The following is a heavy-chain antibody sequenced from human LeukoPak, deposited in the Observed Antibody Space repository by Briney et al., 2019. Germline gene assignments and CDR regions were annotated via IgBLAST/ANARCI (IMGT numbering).Heavy chain of an antibody. Sequence: PSETLSLTCTVSGGSISSYYWSWIRQPAGKGLEWIGRIYTSGSTNYNPSLKSRVTMSVDTSKNQFSLKLSSVAAADTAVYYCARGTAAANLHWFDPWGQGTLVTVSS. V-gene: IGHV4-4*07. CDR1: GGSISSYY. CDR3: ARGTAAANLHWFDP. J-gene: IGHJ5*02. CDR2: IYTSGST. D-gene: IGHD6-13*01.